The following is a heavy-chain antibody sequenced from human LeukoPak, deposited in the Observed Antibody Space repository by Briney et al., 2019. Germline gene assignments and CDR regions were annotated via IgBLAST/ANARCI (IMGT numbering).Heavy chain of an antibody. CDR3: AKDRPNFYESSGSYYKLKGDF. J-gene: IGHJ4*02. V-gene: IGHV3-23*01. CDR2: ITSSGRTP. D-gene: IGHD3-10*01. CDR1: GFSFNTHA. Sequence: PGGSLRLSCEASGFSFNTHAMSWVRQSPRKGPEWVASITSSGRTPYYTDSVRGRFIISRDNSKNTLYLQMNSLRGDDTAVYYCAKDRPNFYESSGSYYKLKGDFWGQGSLVTVS.